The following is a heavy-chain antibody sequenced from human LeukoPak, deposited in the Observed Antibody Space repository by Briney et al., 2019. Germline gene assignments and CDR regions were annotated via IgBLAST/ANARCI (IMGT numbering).Heavy chain of an antibody. CDR1: GYTFTCYY. Sequence: ASVKVSCKASGYTFTCYYMHWVRQAPGQGLEWMGWINPNSGGTNYAQKFQGRVTMTRDTSISTAYMELSRLRSDDTAVYYCARAQWLLLYYMDVWGKGTTVTVSS. J-gene: IGHJ6*03. D-gene: IGHD3-22*01. CDR3: ARAQWLLLYYMDV. CDR2: INPNSGGT. V-gene: IGHV1-2*02.